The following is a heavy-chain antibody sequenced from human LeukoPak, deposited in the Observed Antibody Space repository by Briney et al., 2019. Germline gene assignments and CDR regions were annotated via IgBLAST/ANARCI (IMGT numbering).Heavy chain of an antibody. D-gene: IGHD3-3*01. CDR1: GFTFSSYG. CDR3: ARDGEASGSEFDY. Sequence: PGGSLRLSCAASGFTFSSYGMHWVRQAPGKGLEWVAVISYDGSNKYYADSVKGRFTISRDNAKNTLYLQMNSLRAEDTAVYYCARDGEASGSEFDYWGQGTLVTVSS. V-gene: IGHV3-30*03. J-gene: IGHJ4*02. CDR2: ISYDGSNK.